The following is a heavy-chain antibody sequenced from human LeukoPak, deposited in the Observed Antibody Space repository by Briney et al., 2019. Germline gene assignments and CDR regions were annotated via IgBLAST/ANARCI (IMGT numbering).Heavy chain of an antibody. Sequence: SETLSLTCAVYGGSFSGYYWSWIRQPPGKGLEWIGEINHSGSTNYNPSLKSRVTISVDTSKNQFSLKLSSVTAADTAVYYCASLPPDYYDSSGVPTWGQGTLVTVSS. CDR3: ASLPPDYYDSSGVPT. V-gene: IGHV4-34*01. D-gene: IGHD3-22*01. J-gene: IGHJ5*02. CDR1: GGSFSGYY. CDR2: INHSGST.